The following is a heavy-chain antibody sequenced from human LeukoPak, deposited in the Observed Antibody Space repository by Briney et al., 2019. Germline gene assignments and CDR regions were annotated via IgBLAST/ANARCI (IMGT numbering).Heavy chain of an antibody. Sequence: SETLSLTCTVSGASISSSNYYWDWIRQPPGKGLERIGSIYYSGSTYYNPSLKSRVTISVDTSKKQFSLKLSSVTAADTAVYYCARRGAWSGFYDFWGQGTLVTVSS. J-gene: IGHJ4*02. CDR1: GASISSSNYY. D-gene: IGHD3-3*01. CDR3: ARRGAWSGFYDF. V-gene: IGHV4-39*01. CDR2: IYYSGST.